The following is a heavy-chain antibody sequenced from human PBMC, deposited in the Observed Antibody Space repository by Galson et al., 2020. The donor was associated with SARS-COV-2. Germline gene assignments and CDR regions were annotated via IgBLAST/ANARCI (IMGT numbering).Heavy chain of an antibody. Sequence: SETLSLTCTVSGGSISSGGYYWSWIRQHPGKGLEWIGYIYYSGSTYYNPSLKSRVTISVDTSKNQFSLKLSSVTAADTAVYYCARGPWFGDPGISWFDPWGQGTLVTVSS. V-gene: IGHV4-31*03. CDR1: GGSISSGGYY. D-gene: IGHD3-10*01. CDR3: ARGPWFGDPGISWFDP. CDR2: IYYSGST. J-gene: IGHJ5*02.